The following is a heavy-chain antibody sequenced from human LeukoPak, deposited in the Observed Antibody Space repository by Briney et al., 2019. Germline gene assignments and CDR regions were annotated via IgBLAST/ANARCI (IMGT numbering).Heavy chain of an antibody. D-gene: IGHD3-10*01. V-gene: IGHV4-59*01. CDR2: IYYSGST. CDR1: GGSISSYY. CDR3: ARDLHGSGSVFDY. J-gene: IGHJ4*02. Sequence: PSETLSLTCTVSGGSISSYYWSWIRQPPGKGLEWIGYIYYSGSTNYNPSLKSRVTISVDTSKNQFSLKLSSVTAADTAVYYCARDLHGSGSVFDYWGQGTLVTVSS.